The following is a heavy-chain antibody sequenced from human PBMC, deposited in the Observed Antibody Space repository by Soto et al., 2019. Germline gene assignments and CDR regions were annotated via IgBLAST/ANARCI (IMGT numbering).Heavy chain of an antibody. CDR2: VSANGAFV. J-gene: IGHJ4*02. D-gene: IGHD2-21*01. CDR3: TRDIFRTITTVDC. CDR1: GFNFDDHA. Sequence: PGGSLRLSCAASGFNFDDHAMNWVRLIPGKGLEWVSGVSANGAFVGYANSVKGRFTISRDNAKNSLFLQMSGLRREDTAVYYCTRDIFRTITTVDCWGQGTLVTVSS. V-gene: IGHV3-9*01.